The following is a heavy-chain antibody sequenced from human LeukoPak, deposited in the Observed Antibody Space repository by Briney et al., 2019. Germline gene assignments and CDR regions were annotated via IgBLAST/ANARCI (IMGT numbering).Heavy chain of an antibody. CDR2: ISWNSGSI. D-gene: IGHD3-10*01. J-gene: IGHJ4*02. CDR1: GFTFDDYA. Sequence: GGSLRLSCAASGFTFDDYAMHWVRQAPGKGLEWVSGISWNSGSIGYADSVKGRFTISRDNAKNSLYLQMNSLRAEDTALYFCAKFARGALLYSGQGTLVTVYS. CDR3: AKFARGALLY. V-gene: IGHV3-9*01.